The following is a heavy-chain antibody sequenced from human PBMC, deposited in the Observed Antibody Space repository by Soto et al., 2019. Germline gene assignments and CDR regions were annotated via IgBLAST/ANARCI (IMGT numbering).Heavy chain of an antibody. CDR3: ARIRSPHNWFDP. CDR1: GGSISSYY. V-gene: IGHV4-59*01. J-gene: IGHJ5*02. Sequence: SETLSLTCTGSGGSISSYYWSWIRQPPGKGLEWIGYIYYSGSTNYNPSLKSRVTISVDTSKNQFSLKLSSVTAADTAVYYCARIRSPHNWFDPWGQGTLVTVSS. CDR2: IYYSGST.